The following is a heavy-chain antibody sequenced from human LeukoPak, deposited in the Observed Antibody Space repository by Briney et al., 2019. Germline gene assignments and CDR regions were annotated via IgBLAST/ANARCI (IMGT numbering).Heavy chain of an antibody. V-gene: IGHV3-30*02. D-gene: IGHD6-6*01. CDR1: GFPFSSYG. CDR3: AKSKYSSPSSTPDY. J-gene: IGHJ4*02. CDR2: IRYEGNNN. Sequence: QAGGSLSLPCAACGFPFSSYGMHGAPGAPGRGREGGAFIRYEGNNNYSADSVKRLFTISRDNSKNTQYLQMNSLRAEDTAVYYCAKSKYSSPSSTPDYWGQGTLVTVSS.